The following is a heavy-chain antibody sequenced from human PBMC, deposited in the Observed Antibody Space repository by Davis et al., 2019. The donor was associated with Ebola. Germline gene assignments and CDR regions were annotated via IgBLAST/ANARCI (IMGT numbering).Heavy chain of an antibody. CDR1: GYTFSAYY. Sequence: ASVKVSCKASGYTFSAYYMHWVRQAPGQGLEWLGRINPNSGSTIYTQKFQGRVTMTRDTASSTAYMELSRLRSDDSAVYYCARGGITVTVVPRDYYYGMDVWGQGTTVTVSS. CDR3: ARGGITVTVVPRDYYYGMDV. V-gene: IGHV1-2*06. J-gene: IGHJ6*02. D-gene: IGHD3-22*01. CDR2: INPNSGST.